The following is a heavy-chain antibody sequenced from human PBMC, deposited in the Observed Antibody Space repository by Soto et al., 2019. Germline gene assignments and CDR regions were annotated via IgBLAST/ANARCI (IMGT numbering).Heavy chain of an antibody. CDR2: IYYSGST. CDR1: GGSISSYY. Sequence: PSETLSLTCTVSGGSISSYYWSWIRQPPGKGLEWIGYIYYSGSTNYNPSLKSRVTISVDTSKNQFSLKLGSVTAADTAVYYCARDQLKSGWYVNWGQGTLVTVSS. J-gene: IGHJ4*02. V-gene: IGHV4-59*01. D-gene: IGHD6-19*01. CDR3: ARDQLKSGWYVN.